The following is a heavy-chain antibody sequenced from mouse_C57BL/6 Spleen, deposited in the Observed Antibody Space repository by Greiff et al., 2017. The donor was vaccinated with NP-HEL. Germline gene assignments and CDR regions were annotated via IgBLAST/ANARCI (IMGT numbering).Heavy chain of an antibody. Sequence: QVQLQQPGTELVKPGASVKLSCKASGYTFTSYWMHWVKQRPGQGLEWIGNINPSNGGTNYNEKFKSKATLTVDKSSSTAYMQLSSLTSEDSAVYYCARDDYDVGEYYYAMDYWGQGTSVTVSS. J-gene: IGHJ4*01. CDR2: INPSNGGT. V-gene: IGHV1-53*01. CDR3: ARDDYDVGEYYYAMDY. CDR1: GYTFTSYW. D-gene: IGHD2-4*01.